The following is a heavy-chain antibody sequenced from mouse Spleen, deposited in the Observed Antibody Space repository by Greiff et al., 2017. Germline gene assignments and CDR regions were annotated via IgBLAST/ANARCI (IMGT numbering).Heavy chain of an antibody. V-gene: IGHV1-59*01. J-gene: IGHJ2*01. CDR3: APAYYGKRSYFDY. CDR2: IDPSDSYT. Sequence: QVQLKQPGAELVRPGTSVKLSCKASGYTFTSYWMHWVKQRPGQGLEWIGVIDPSDSYTNYNQKFKGKATLTVDTSSSTAYMQLSSLTSEDSAVYYCAPAYYGKRSYFDYWGQGTTLTVSS. D-gene: IGHD2-10*01. CDR1: GYTFTSYW.